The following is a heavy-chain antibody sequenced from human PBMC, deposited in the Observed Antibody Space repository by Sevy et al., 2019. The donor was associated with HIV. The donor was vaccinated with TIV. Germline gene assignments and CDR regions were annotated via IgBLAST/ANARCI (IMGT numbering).Heavy chain of an antibody. CDR2: ISGSGTRT. CDR3: SKGGGGHYDPDEIAYYFYYYNMDV. CDR1: GFSFDSYG. D-gene: IGHD3-22*01. J-gene: IGHJ6*03. Sequence: GGSLRLSCAVSGFSFDSYGMTWVRQAPGKGLEWVSAISGSGTRTYYADSVKGRFIISRDNSKNTLDLQMNSLRAEDMAIYYWSKGGGGHYDPDEIAYYFYYYNMDVWGKGTTVTVSS. V-gene: IGHV3-23*01.